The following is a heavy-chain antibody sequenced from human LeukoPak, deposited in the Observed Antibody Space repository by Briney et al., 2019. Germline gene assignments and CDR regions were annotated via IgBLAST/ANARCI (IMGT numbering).Heavy chain of an antibody. V-gene: IGHV3-21*01. CDR2: VSTGSNYI. CDR3: ARDGDYYDSSGLPSDAFDI. D-gene: IGHD3-22*01. J-gene: IGHJ3*02. Sequence: GGSLRLSCTASGFTFSSYSLNWVRQAPGKGLEWVSSVSTGSNYIYYADSVKGRFTISRDNDKNSPYLQMNSLRAEDTAVYYCARDGDYYDSSGLPSDAFDIWGQGTMVTVSS. CDR1: GFTFSSYS.